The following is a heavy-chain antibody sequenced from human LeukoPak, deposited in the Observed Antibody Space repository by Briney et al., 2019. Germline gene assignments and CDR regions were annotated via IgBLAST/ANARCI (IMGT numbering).Heavy chain of an antibody. V-gene: IGHV1-69*13. J-gene: IGHJ6*04. CDR1: GGTFSSYA. Sequence: SMKVSCKASGGTFSSYAISWVRQAPGQGLEWMGGIIPIFGPATYAQKFQGRVTITADESTSTAYMELSSLRSEDTAVYYCARGGYCSSTSCYPPRYYYGMDVWGKGTTVTVSS. CDR2: IIPIFGPA. CDR3: ARGGYCSSTSCYPPRYYYGMDV. D-gene: IGHD2-2*01.